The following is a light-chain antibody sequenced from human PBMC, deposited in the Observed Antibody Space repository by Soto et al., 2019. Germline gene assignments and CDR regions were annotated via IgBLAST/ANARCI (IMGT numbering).Light chain of an antibody. CDR3: QQYNNWPPST. Sequence: IVLTQSPGPLSLSPGGTATLSCRATQSVSSKLAWYQQKPGQAPRLLIYGASTRATGTPARFSGSGSGTEFTLTISSLQPEDFAVYYCQQYNNWPPSTFGQGTRLDI. CDR1: QSVSSK. V-gene: IGKV3-15*01. CDR2: GAS. J-gene: IGKJ5*01.